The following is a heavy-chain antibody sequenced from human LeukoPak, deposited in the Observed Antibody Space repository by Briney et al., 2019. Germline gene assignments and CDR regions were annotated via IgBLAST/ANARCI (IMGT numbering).Heavy chain of an antibody. V-gene: IGHV3-11*03. J-gene: IGHJ4*02. Sequence: GGSLRLSCAASGFTFSDYYVSWIRQAPGKGLEWVSYISSSSSYTNYADSVKGRFTISRDNAKNSLYLQMNSLRAENTAVYYCAKTAAGINFDYWGQGTLVTVSS. CDR2: ISSSSSYT. CDR3: AKTAAGINFDY. CDR1: GFTFSDYY. D-gene: IGHD6-13*01.